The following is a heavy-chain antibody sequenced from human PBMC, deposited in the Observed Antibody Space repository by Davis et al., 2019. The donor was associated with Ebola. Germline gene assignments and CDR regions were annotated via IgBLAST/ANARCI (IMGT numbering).Heavy chain of an antibody. CDR3: ARRAFDNYYFDY. CDR1: KFTLSSYW. V-gene: IGHV3-7*03. Sequence: GESLKISCAASKFTLSSYWMSWVRQAPGKGLEWVATIENDGSKKYYMDSVKGRFTFSRDNAKNSLHLQMDSLRAEDTAVYYCARRAFDNYYFDYWGQGTLVTVSS. J-gene: IGHJ4*02. D-gene: IGHD1-1*01. CDR2: IENDGSKK.